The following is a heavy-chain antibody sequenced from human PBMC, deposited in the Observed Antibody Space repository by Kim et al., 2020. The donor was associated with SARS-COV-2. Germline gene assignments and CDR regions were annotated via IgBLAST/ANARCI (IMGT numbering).Heavy chain of an antibody. J-gene: IGHJ4*02. CDR3: AKDFKSFHGNGPIDY. Sequence: GGSLRLSCAASGFTFDDYAMHWVRQAPGKGLEWVSGISWNSGSIGYADSVKGRFTISRDNAKNSLYLQMNSLRAEDTALYYCAKDFKSFHGNGPIDYWGQGTLVTVSS. CDR1: GFTFDDYA. D-gene: IGHD1-1*01. CDR2: ISWNSGSI. V-gene: IGHV3-9*01.